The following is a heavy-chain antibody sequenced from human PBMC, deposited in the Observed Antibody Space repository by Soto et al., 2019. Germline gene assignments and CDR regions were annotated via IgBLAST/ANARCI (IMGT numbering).Heavy chain of an antibody. Sequence: GGSLRLSCVASGFTFRNYSMTWVRQAPGKGLEWVSTINGGGGSAYYADSVKGRFTFSRDNSRNTMYLQMKDLRAEDTAVYYCAKDSCGGGDCYRDFDYWGQGTLVTVSS. CDR2: INGGGGSA. J-gene: IGHJ4*02. V-gene: IGHV3-23*01. D-gene: IGHD2-21*01. CDR1: GFTFRNYS. CDR3: AKDSCGGGDCYRDFDY.